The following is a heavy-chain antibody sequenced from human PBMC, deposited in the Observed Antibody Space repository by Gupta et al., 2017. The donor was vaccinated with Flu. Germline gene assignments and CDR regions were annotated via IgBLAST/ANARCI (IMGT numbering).Heavy chain of an antibody. D-gene: IGHD2-21*02. CDR2: MTGHGERT. CDR1: GFTFSSYV. Sequence: EVQLLESGGGLVQPGGSLRLSCVASGFTFSSYVMAWVRQGPGKGLEWVSAMTGHGERTWYAESVKGRLTISRDISKNTLNLQMNSLRAEDTALDYCVKASSGDWPDHFDFWGQGTLVTVSS. CDR3: VKASSGDWPDHFDF. V-gene: IGHV3-23*01. J-gene: IGHJ4*02.